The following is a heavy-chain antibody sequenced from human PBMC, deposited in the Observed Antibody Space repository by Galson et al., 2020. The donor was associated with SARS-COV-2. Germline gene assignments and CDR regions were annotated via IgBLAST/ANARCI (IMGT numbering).Heavy chain of an antibody. CDR3: SIGVTSSATA. CDR1: GYTFTSYD. D-gene: IGHD2-2*01. J-gene: IGHJ4*02. CDR2: MNPNSVST. V-gene: IGHV1-8*01. Sequence: ASVNVSCKPSGYTFTSYDINWVRQATGQGLEWMGWMNPNSVSTGYAQKFQGRVTMTRDTSISTAYMELGSLSSEDTAVYYLSIGVTSSATAWGRGTLVTV.